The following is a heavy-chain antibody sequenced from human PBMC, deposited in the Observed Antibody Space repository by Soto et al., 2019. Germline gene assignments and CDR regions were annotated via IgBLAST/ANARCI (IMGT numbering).Heavy chain of an antibody. V-gene: IGHV1-18*01. CDR3: ARDIESVTAKHFFYYYAMDV. Sequence: ASVKVSCKASGFTFSNYGLNWVRQAPGQGLEWMGWVSANNGHTNYAQNLQGRVSMTTDTSTSTAYMELRGLRFDDTAVYYCARDIESVTAKHFFYYYAMDVWGQGTKVPVSS. CDR2: VSANNGHT. CDR1: GFTFSNYG. J-gene: IGHJ6*02. D-gene: IGHD2-8*01.